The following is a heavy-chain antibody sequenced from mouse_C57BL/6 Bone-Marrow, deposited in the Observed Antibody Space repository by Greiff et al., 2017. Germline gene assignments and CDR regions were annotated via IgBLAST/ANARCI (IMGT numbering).Heavy chain of an antibody. D-gene: IGHD2-4*01. J-gene: IGHJ4*01. CDR1: GYTFTSYD. CDR2: IYPRDGST. CDR3: ARDYPYAMDY. Sequence: QVQLQQSGPELVKPGASVKLSCKASGYTFTSYDINWVKQRPGQGLEWIGWIYPRDGSTKYNEKFKGKATLTVDTSSSTAYMEIPRLTSEDSAVYFCARDYPYAMDYWGQGTSVTVSS. V-gene: IGHV1-85*01.